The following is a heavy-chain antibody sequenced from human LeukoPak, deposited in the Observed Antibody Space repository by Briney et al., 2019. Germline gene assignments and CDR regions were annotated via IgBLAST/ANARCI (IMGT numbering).Heavy chain of an antibody. CDR1: GGSISSYY. V-gene: IGHV4-59*01. CDR3: ARAGWELPYLDY. CDR2: IYYSGST. D-gene: IGHD1-26*01. J-gene: IGHJ4*02. Sequence: PSETLSLTCTVSGGSISSYYSSRIRQPPGKGLEWIGYIYYSGSTNYNPSLKSRVTISVDTSKNQFSLKLSSVTAADTAVYYCARAGWELPYLDYRGQGTLVTVSS.